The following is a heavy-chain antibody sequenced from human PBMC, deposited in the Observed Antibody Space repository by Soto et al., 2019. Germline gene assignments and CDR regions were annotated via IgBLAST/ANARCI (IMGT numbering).Heavy chain of an antibody. V-gene: IGHV3-21*01. CDR2: ISSSSSYI. Sequence: PGGSLRLSCAASGFTFSSYSMNWVRQAPGKGLEWVSSISSSSSYIYYADSVKGRFTISRDNAKNSLYLQMNSLRAEDTAVYYCARDPLFYCSGGSCDYPPDNWFDPWGQGTLVTVSS. D-gene: IGHD2-15*01. CDR3: ARDPLFYCSGGSCDYPPDNWFDP. J-gene: IGHJ5*02. CDR1: GFTFSSYS.